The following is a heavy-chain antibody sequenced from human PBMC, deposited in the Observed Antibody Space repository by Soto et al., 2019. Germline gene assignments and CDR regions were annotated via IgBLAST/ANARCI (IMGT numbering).Heavy chain of an antibody. CDR3: ARGSAAAGPYYFDY. Sequence: ASVKVSCKASGYTFTGYYMHWVRQAPGQGLEWMGWINPNSGGTNYAQKFQGWVTMTRDTSISTAYMDLSSLSSEDTSVYYCARGSAAAGPYYFDYWAQGTLVTVSS. V-gene: IGHV1-2*04. CDR2: INPNSGGT. CDR1: GYTFTGYY. D-gene: IGHD6-13*01. J-gene: IGHJ4*02.